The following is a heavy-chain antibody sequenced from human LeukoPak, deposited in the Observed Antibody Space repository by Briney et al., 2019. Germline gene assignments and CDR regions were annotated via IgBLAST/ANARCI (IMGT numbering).Heavy chain of an antibody. CDR3: ARGGRSSGWAFDY. V-gene: IGHV4-34*01. Sequence: SETLSLTCAVYGGXFSGYYWNWIRQPPGKGLEWIGEINHSGSTSYNPSLKSRVTISIDTSKNQFSLKLSSVTAADTAVYYCARGGRSSGWAFDYWGQGTLVTVSS. J-gene: IGHJ4*02. D-gene: IGHD6-19*01. CDR1: GGXFSGYY. CDR2: INHSGST.